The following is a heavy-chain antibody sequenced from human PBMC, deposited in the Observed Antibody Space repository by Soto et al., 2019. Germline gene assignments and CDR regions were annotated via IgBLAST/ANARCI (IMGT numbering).Heavy chain of an antibody. D-gene: IGHD3-10*01. V-gene: IGHV1-58*02. CDR1: GFTFTSSA. J-gene: IGHJ5*02. Sequence: VASVKVSCKASGFTFTSSAMQWVRQARGQRLEWIGWIVVGSGNTNYAQKFQERVTITRDMSTSTAYMELSSLRSEDTAVYYCAAEVRMYYGSGSYHWFDPWGQGTLVTVSS. CDR2: IVVGSGNT. CDR3: AAEVRMYYGSGSYHWFDP.